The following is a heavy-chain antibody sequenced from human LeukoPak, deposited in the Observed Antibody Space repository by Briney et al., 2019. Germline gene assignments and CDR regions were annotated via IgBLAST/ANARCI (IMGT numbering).Heavy chain of an antibody. D-gene: IGHD6-19*01. CDR3: AKAAVAAYFYYYGMDV. CDR2: IGGSGDIT. J-gene: IGHJ6*02. CDR1: GFTFSSYA. Sequence: SGGSLTLPCAASGFTFSSYAMSWVRQARGKGLEWVSGIGGSGDITSYADSVTGRFTISRDNSKNTLYLQMNSLRAEDTAVYSCAKAAVAAYFYYYGMDVWGQGTTVTVSS. V-gene: IGHV3-23*01.